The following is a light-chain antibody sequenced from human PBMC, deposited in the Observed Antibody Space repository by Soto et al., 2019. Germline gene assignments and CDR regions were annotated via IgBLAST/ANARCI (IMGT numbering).Light chain of an antibody. CDR3: QLRRNRLLS. CDR1: QSVDNY. Sequence: EIVLTQSPATLSLSPGDRATLSCRASQSVDNYLAWYQQKPGQAPRLLIYDATNRATGIPARFSGSGSGTDVSLTIISLVQQEFAVGYCQLRRNRLLSFGHGTKVDIK. J-gene: IGKJ3*01. CDR2: DAT. V-gene: IGKV3-11*01.